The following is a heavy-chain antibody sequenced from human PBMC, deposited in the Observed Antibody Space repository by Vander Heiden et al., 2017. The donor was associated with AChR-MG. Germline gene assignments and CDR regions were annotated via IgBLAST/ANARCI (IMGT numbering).Heavy chain of an antibody. CDR1: GFTVSRYA. CDR2: ISYDGTNK. CDR3: ARGVHIIIGVLPDAFDI. V-gene: IGHV3-30-3*01. Sequence: QVQLVESGGGVVQPGRSLRPSCPASGFTVSRYAMHWVRQAPGKGLEWVAVISYDGTNKYYADSVKGRFTISRDNSKNTLFLQMNSLRGDDTAVYYCARGVHIIIGVLPDAFDIWGQGTMVTVSS. D-gene: IGHD3-3*01. J-gene: IGHJ3*02.